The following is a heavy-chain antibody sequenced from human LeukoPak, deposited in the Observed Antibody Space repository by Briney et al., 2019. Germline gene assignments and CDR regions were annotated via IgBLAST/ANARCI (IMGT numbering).Heavy chain of an antibody. J-gene: IGHJ4*02. CDR3: ASLGSSSRDS. V-gene: IGHV3-7*01. CDR1: GFTFSTYA. Sequence: PGGSLRLSCAASGFTFSTYAVNWVRQAPGKGLEWVANIKQDGSEKYYVDSVKGRFTISRDNAKNSLYLQMNSLRAEDTAVYYCASLGSSSRDSWGQGTLVTVSS. CDR2: IKQDGSEK. D-gene: IGHD6-6*01.